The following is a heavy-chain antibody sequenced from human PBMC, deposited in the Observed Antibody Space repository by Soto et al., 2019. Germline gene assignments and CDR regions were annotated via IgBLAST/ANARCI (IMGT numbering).Heavy chain of an antibody. CDR3: ASQSGSYSYNWFDP. V-gene: IGHV4-59*01. J-gene: IGHJ5*02. CDR2: IYYSGST. Sequence: SETLSLTCTVSGGSISSYYWSWIRQPPGKGLEWIGYIYYSGSTNYNPSLKSRVTISVDTSKNQFSLKLSSVTAADTAVYYCASQSGSYSYNWFDPWGQGTLVTVSS. D-gene: IGHD1-26*01. CDR1: GGSISSYY.